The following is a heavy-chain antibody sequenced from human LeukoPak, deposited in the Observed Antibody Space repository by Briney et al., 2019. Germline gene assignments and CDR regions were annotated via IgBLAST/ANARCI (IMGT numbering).Heavy chain of an antibody. J-gene: IGHJ6*02. D-gene: IGHD3-10*01. CDR1: GFTFSSYG. CDR3: AREIRGYYYYGMDV. Sequence: GGSLRLSCAASGFTFSSYGMHWVRQAPGKGLEWVAVISYDGSNKYYADSVKGRFTISRDNSKNTLYLQMNSLRAEDTAVYYCAREIRGYYYYGMDVWGQGTTVTVSS. V-gene: IGHV3-30*03. CDR2: ISYDGSNK.